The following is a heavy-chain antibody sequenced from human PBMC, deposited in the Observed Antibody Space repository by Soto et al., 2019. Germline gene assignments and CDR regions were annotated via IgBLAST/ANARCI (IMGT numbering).Heavy chain of an antibody. D-gene: IGHD4-4*01. J-gene: IGHJ6*03. CDR3: AKDPGGNYGLYYYYYYYMDV. Sequence: QVQLVESGGGVVQPGRSLRLSCAASGFTFSNYGMHWVRQTPGKGLEWVAVISYDGSDKYYADSVKGRFTISRDNSKNTLYLQMNSLRAEDAAVYYCAKDPGGNYGLYYYYYYYMDVWGKGTTVTVSS. V-gene: IGHV3-30*18. CDR1: GFTFSNYG. CDR2: ISYDGSDK.